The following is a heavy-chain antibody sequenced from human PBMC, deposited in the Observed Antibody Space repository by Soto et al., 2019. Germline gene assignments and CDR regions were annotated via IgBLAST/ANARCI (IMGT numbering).Heavy chain of an antibody. CDR3: ARLPSRHWVDY. CDR2: IIPIFGTA. Sequence: GASVKVSCKASGGTFSSYAISWVRQAPGQGLEWMGGIIPIFGTANYAQKFQGRVTISVDTSANQFSLKLSSVTAADTAVYYCARLPSRHWVDYWGQGTLVTVSS. V-gene: IGHV1-69*06. D-gene: IGHD3-16*01. CDR1: GGTFSSYA. J-gene: IGHJ4*02.